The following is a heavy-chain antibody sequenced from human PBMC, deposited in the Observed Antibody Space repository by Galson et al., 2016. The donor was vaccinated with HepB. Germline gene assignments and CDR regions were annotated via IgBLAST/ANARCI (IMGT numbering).Heavy chain of an antibody. D-gene: IGHD5-12*01. J-gene: IGHJ3*02. CDR3: ARELATDAFGI. Sequence: SLRLSCAASGFSFNIYRMNWVRQAPGKGLEWVANIKQDGSEKYYVDSVKGRFTISRDNAQNSLYLQMNNLRAEDAAVYYCARELATDAFGIWGQGTMVTVSS. V-gene: IGHV3-7*03. CDR2: IKQDGSEK. CDR1: GFSFNIYR.